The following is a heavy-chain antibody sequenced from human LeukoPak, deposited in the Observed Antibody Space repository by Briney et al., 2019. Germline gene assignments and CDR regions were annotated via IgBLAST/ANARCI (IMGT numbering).Heavy chain of an antibody. J-gene: IGHJ4*02. CDR1: GFTFTNYA. V-gene: IGHV3-23*01. D-gene: IGHD6-13*01. Sequence: GGSLRLSCAASGFTFTNYAMSWVRQTPGKGLEWVSATVGSRPDTYHADSVKGRFTISRDNSKNTLYLQMNSLRAEDTAVYYCAKDRGYSSSWPNYFDYWGQGTLVTVSS. CDR3: AKDRGYSSSWPNYFDY. CDR2: TVGSRPDT.